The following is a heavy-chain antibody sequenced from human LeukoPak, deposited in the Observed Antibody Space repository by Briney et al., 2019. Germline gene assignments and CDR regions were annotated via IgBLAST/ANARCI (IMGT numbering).Heavy chain of an antibody. D-gene: IGHD1-14*01. CDR2: INIGGSST. V-gene: IGHV3-74*01. J-gene: IGHJ4*02. Sequence: PGGSLRLSCAASGLTFRAYYMHWFRQAPGKGLVWVSRINIGGSSTTYADSVKGRFTVSRDNAKNTLYLQMNSLRAEDTAVYYCACYGIEPPYWGQGTLVTVSS. CDR1: GLTFRAYY. CDR3: ACYGIEPPY.